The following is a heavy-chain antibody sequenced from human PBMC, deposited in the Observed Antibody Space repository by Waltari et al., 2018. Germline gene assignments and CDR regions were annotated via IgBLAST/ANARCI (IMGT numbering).Heavy chain of an antibody. D-gene: IGHD6-13*01. J-gene: IGHJ4*02. CDR3: ARHSFAAAAGTGG. CDR1: GYSISSGYY. Sequence: QVQLQESGPGLVKPSETLSLTCAVSGYSISSGYYWGWLRQPPGKGLEWIGSIYHSGSTYYNPSLKSRVTISVDTSKNQFSLKLSSVTAADTAVYYCARHSFAAAAGTGGWGQGTLVTVSS. CDR2: IYHSGST. V-gene: IGHV4-38-2*01.